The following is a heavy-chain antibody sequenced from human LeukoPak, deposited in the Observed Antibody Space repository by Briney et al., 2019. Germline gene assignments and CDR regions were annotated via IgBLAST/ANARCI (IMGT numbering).Heavy chain of an antibody. D-gene: IGHD6-6*01. CDR1: GGSFSGYY. Sequence: AETLSLTCAVSGGSFSGYYWSWIRQPPGKGLEWIGEIHHSGSTNYNPSLKSRVTISVDTSNKQFSLKLTSVTAADTAVYYCARFTSGAEYSHYFHMDVWGKGTTVTVSS. CDR2: IHHSGST. CDR3: ARFTSGAEYSHYFHMDV. V-gene: IGHV4-34*01. J-gene: IGHJ6*03.